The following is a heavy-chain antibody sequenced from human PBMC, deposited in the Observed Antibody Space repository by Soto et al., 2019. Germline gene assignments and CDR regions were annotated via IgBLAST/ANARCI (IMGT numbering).Heavy chain of an antibody. CDR3: AGGIAARPLGY. Sequence: QLQLQESGSGLVKPSQTLSLTCAVSGGSISSCGYSWSWIRPPQGKGLEWIVYIYPNGSTYSNPSLKSRVAISVDRSKNQFSLKLSSVTAADTAVYYCAGGIAARPLGYWGQGTLVTVSS. CDR2: IYPNGST. V-gene: IGHV4-30-2*01. CDR1: GGSISSCGYS. J-gene: IGHJ4*02. D-gene: IGHD6-6*01.